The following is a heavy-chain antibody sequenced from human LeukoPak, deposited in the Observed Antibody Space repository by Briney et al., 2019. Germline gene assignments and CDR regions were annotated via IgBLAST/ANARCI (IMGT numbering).Heavy chain of an antibody. Sequence: NPSETLSLTCTVSGGSISSGDYYWSWIRQPPGKGLEWIGYIYYSGSTYYNPSLKSRVTISIDTSKNQFSLKLSSMTAADTAVYYCARGGYDILAGYRSDYWGQGTLVTVSS. V-gene: IGHV4-30-4*01. D-gene: IGHD3-9*01. CDR1: GGSISSGDYY. CDR2: IYYSGST. CDR3: ARGGYDILAGYRSDY. J-gene: IGHJ4*02.